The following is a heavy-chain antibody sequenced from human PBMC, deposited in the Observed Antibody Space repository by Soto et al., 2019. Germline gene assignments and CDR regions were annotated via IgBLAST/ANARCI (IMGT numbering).Heavy chain of an antibody. CDR1: GYTFGSYD. CDR3: ATSGGGWYLY. CDR2: LNPNSGDT. D-gene: IGHD6-19*01. Sequence: ASVKVSCKASGYTFGSYDINWVRQATGQGLEWMGWLNPNSGDTGYAQKFQGRVTLTRNTSINTAYIELSSLTSDDTAVYYCATSGGGWYLYWGQGTLVTVSS. J-gene: IGHJ4*02. V-gene: IGHV1-8*01.